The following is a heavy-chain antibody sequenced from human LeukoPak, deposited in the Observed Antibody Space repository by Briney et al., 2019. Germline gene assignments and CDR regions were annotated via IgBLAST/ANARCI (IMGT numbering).Heavy chain of an antibody. D-gene: IGHD2-21*02. Sequence: ASVKVSCKASGYTFTSYYMHWVRQAPGQGLEWMGIINPSGGSTSYAQKFQGRVTMTRDMSTSTVYMELSSLRSEDTAVYYCASETSVEVTTTYAFHIWGQGTMVTVSS. CDR2: INPSGGST. CDR3: ASETSVEVTTTYAFHI. CDR1: GYTFTSYY. V-gene: IGHV1-46*01. J-gene: IGHJ3*02.